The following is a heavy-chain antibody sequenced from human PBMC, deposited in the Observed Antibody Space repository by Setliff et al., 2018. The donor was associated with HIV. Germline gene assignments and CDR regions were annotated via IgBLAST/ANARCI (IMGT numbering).Heavy chain of an antibody. V-gene: IGHV4-39*01. J-gene: IGHJ5*02. Sequence: PSATLSLTCTVSGGSISSSSYYWGWIRQPPGKGLEWIGTIYYSGSTYYNPSLKSRVTISVDTSKNQFSLKLNSVTAADTAVYYCAIKGAATGTGWFDPWGQGTLVTVSS. CDR3: AIKGAATGTGWFDP. D-gene: IGHD6-13*01. CDR2: IYYSGST. CDR1: GGSISSSSYY.